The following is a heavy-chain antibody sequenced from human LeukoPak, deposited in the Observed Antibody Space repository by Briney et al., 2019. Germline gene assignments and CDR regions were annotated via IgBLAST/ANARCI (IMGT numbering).Heavy chain of an antibody. V-gene: IGHV3-48*01. Sequence: GGSLRLSCVVSGFTFSPYSMNWVRQAPGKGLEWVAYISGRTSTIYYADSVYGRFTISRDNAKNSLYLQMNSLRAEDTAVYYCVRDRVGGSYSSSDYWGQGTLVTVSS. CDR3: VRDRVGGSYSSSDY. CDR2: ISGRTSTI. CDR1: GFTFSPYS. D-gene: IGHD1-26*01. J-gene: IGHJ4*02.